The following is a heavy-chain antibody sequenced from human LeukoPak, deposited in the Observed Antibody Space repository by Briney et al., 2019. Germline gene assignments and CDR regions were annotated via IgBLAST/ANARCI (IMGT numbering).Heavy chain of an antibody. Sequence: SETLSLTSTVSGGSISSSSYYWGWIRQPPGKGLEWIGSIYYRGSTYYNPSLKSRVTISVDTSKNQFSLKLSSVTAADTAVYYCARVYSSQDYYFDYWGQGTLVTVSS. CDR1: GGSISSSSYY. V-gene: IGHV4-39*07. D-gene: IGHD6-13*01. J-gene: IGHJ4*02. CDR2: IYYRGST. CDR3: ARVYSSQDYYFDY.